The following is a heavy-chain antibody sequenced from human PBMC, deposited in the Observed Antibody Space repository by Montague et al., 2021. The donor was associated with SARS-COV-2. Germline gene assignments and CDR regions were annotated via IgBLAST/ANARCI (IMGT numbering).Heavy chain of an antibody. J-gene: IGHJ4*02. Sequence: TLSLTCTVSGGSISSYSYYWSWIRQPAGKGLEWIGRVYTTGSTNYNPSLKSRVTISGDTSRNQFSLRLTSVTAADTAMYYCARAVIYGGYAFAYFDFWGQGGLVTVSS. CDR1: GGSISSYSYY. V-gene: IGHV4-61*02. D-gene: IGHD5-12*01. CDR2: VYTTGST. CDR3: ARAVIYGGYAFAYFDF.